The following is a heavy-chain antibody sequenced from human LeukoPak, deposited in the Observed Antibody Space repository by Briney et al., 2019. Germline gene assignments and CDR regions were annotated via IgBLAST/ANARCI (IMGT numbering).Heavy chain of an antibody. D-gene: IGHD1/OR15-1a*01. Sequence: SETLSLTCTVSGGSISSYYWSWIRQPPGKGLEWIGYIYYSGSTNYNPSLKSRVTISVDTSKNQFSLKLSSVNAADTAVYYCARLGHRTKVDYWGQGTLVTVSS. CDR3: ARLGHRTKVDY. CDR2: IYYSGST. V-gene: IGHV4-59*08. CDR1: GGSISSYY. J-gene: IGHJ4*02.